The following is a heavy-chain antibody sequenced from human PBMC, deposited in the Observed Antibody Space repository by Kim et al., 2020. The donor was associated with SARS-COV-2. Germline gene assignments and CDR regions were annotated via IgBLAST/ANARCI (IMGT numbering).Heavy chain of an antibody. V-gene: IGHV4-34*01. CDR2: INHSGST. CDR1: GGSFSGYY. D-gene: IGHD2-2*02. CDR3: ARGRGCSSTSCYKGMDV. J-gene: IGHJ6*03. Sequence: SETLSLTCAVYGGSFSGYYWSWIRQPPGKGLEWIGEINHSGSTNYNPSLKSRVTISVDTSKNQFSLKLSSVTAAATAVYYCARGRGCSSTSCYKGMDVWG.